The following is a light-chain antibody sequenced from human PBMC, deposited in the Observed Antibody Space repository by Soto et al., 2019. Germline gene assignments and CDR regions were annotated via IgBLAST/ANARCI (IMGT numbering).Light chain of an antibody. J-gene: IGLJ3*02. V-gene: IGLV7-46*01. CDR3: FLSYSGAWV. Sequence: QAVVTQEPSLTVSPGGSVTLTCGSSTGPVTSSHYPYWFQQNPGQVPRTLIYDTSIKHSWTPARFSGSLLGGKAALTLSGAQPEDEADYYCFLSYSGAWVFGGGTKLTVL. CDR1: TGPVTSSHY. CDR2: DTS.